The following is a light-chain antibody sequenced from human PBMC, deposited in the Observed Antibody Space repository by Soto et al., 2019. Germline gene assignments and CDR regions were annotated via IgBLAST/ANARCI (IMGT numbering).Light chain of an antibody. J-gene: IGLJ2*01. V-gene: IGLV2-14*01. CDR2: DVS. CDR3: SSTLRV. Sequence: SALTQPASVSGSPGQSITISCTGTSSDVGGYNYVSWYQQHPGKAPKLMIYDVSNRPSGVSNRFSGSKSGNTASLTISGLQAEDEADYTSSSTLRVFGGGTKLTVL. CDR1: SSDVGGYNY.